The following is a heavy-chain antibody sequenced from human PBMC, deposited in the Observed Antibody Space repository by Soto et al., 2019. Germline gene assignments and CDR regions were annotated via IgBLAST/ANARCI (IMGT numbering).Heavy chain of an antibody. CDR2: IYYSGST. J-gene: IGHJ4*02. D-gene: IGHD3-16*02. CDR1: GGSISSYY. Sequence: SETLSLTCTVSGGSISSYYWSWIRQPPGKGLEWIGYIYYSGSTNYNPSLKSRVTISVDTSKNQFSLKLSSVTAADTAVYYCARVILPVWGSYHKNPPYYFDYWGQGTLVTVSS. CDR3: ARVILPVWGSYHKNPPYYFDY. V-gene: IGHV4-59*01.